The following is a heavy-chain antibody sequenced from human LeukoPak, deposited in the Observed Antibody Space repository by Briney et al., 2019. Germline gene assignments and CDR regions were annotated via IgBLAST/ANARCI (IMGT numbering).Heavy chain of an antibody. CDR3: AFDSSSTWYVY. CDR1: RLTFSNYL. D-gene: IGHD6-13*01. CDR2: INTDGSST. V-gene: IGHV3-74*03. J-gene: IGHJ4*02. Sequence: GGSLRLSCEASRLTFSNYLMHWVRQAPGKGLMWVSSINTDGSSTTYADSVKGRFTVSRDNTKNSLYLQMNSLRAEDTAVYYCAFDSSSTWYVYWGQGTLVTVSS.